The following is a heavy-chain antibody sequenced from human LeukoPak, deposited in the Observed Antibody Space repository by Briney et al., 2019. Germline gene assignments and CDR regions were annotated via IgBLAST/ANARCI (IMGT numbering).Heavy chain of an antibody. Sequence: GGSPRLSCAASGFTFSSYGMHWVRQAPGKGLEWVAVISYDGSNKYYADSVKGRFTISRDNSKNTLYLQMNSLRAEDTAVYYCAKDNRAAAGTYWFDPWGQGTLVTVSS. D-gene: IGHD6-13*01. CDR3: AKDNRAAAGTYWFDP. CDR1: GFTFSSYG. CDR2: ISYDGSNK. J-gene: IGHJ5*02. V-gene: IGHV3-30*18.